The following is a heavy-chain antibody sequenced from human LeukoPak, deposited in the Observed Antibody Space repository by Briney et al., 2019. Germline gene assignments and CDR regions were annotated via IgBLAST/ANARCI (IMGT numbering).Heavy chain of an antibody. J-gene: IGHJ3*02. CDR3: ARELYSDAFDI. Sequence: SETLSLTCTVSGGSISSYYWSWIRQPPGQGLEWIGYIYYSGSTNYNPSLKSRVTISVDTSKNQFSLKLSSVTAADTAVYYCARELYSDAFDIWGQGTMVTVSS. D-gene: IGHD2-15*01. V-gene: IGHV4-59*01. CDR2: IYYSGST. CDR1: GGSISSYY.